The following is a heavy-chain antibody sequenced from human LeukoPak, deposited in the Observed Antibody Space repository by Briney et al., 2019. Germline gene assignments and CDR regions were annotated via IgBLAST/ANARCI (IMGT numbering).Heavy chain of an antibody. Sequence: GGSLRLSCAASGFTFSSYSMNWVRQAPGKGLEWVANIKQDGSEKYYVDSVKGRFTISRDNAKNSLYLQMNSLRAEDTAVYYCARDPGYPYYFDYWGQGTLVTVSS. CDR2: IKQDGSEK. V-gene: IGHV3-7*01. J-gene: IGHJ4*02. CDR1: GFTFSSYS. D-gene: IGHD3-16*02. CDR3: ARDPGYPYYFDY.